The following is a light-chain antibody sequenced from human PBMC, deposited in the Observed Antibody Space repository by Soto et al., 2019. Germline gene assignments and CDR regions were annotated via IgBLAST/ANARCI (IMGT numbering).Light chain of an antibody. J-gene: IGKJ1*01. CDR3: QQYYSTPWT. CDR1: QSVLYSSTNKNY. V-gene: IGKV4-1*01. CDR2: WAS. Sequence: DIVMTQSPDSLAVSLGERATINCKSSQSVLYSSTNKNYLVWYQQKPGQPPKLLIYWASTRESGVPVRFSGSGSGTDFPLTISSLQAEDVAVYYCQQYYSTPWTFGQGTKVEIK.